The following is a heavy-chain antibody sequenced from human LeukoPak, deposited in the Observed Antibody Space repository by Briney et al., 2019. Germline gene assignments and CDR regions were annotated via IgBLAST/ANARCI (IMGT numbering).Heavy chain of an antibody. CDR2: IYYSGSI. J-gene: IGHJ6*02. Sequence: SETLSLTCTVSGGSISSYYWSWIRQPPGKGLEWIGYIYYSGSINYNPSLKSRVTISVDTSKNQFSLKLSSVTAADTAVYYCARVTVYDFWTGNYYYGMGVWGQGTTVTVSS. CDR3: ARVTVYDFWTGNYYYGMGV. CDR1: GGSISSYY. D-gene: IGHD3-3*01. V-gene: IGHV4-59*01.